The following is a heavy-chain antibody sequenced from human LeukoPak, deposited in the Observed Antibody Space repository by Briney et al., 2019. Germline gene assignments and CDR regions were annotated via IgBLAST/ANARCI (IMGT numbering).Heavy chain of an antibody. D-gene: IGHD3-3*01. CDR1: GYTFTSYG. V-gene: IGHV1-18*01. Sequence: EASVKVSCKASGYTFTSYGISWVRQAPGQGLEWMGWISAYNGNTNYAQKLQGRVTMTRDTSISTAYMELSRLRSDDTAVYYCAREPDRRYDFWNDYWGQGTLVTVSS. J-gene: IGHJ4*02. CDR2: ISAYNGNT. CDR3: AREPDRRYDFWNDY.